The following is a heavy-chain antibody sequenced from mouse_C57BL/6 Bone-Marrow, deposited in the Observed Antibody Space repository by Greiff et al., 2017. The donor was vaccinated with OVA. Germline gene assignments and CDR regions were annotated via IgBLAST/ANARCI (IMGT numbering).Heavy chain of an antibody. V-gene: IGHV1-19*01. CDR3: ARGDYSNWAWFAD. D-gene: IGHD2-5*01. Sequence: EVKLVESGPVLVKPGASVKMSCKASGYTFTDYYMNWVKQSHGKSLEWIGVINPYNGGTSYNQKFKGKATLTVDKSSSTAYMELNSLTSEDSAVYYCARGDYSNWAWFADWGQGTLVTVSA. CDR1: GYTFTDYY. CDR2: INPYNGGT. J-gene: IGHJ3*01.